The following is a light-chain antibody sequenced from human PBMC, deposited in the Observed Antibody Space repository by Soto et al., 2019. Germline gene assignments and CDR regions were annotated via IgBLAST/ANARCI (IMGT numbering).Light chain of an antibody. V-gene: IGKV2-28*01. J-gene: IGKJ5*01. CDR2: LAS. Sequence: DIVLTQSPVYLPFTPGEPAAISCRSAQILVQRNGHNYVDWYVQKPGQSPHLLIYLASTRATGVPDRFSGSGSGTNFTLQISRVEAEDPGIYYCMQGLQTPRITFGQGTRLEIK. CDR1: QILVQRNGHNY. CDR3: MQGLQTPRIT.